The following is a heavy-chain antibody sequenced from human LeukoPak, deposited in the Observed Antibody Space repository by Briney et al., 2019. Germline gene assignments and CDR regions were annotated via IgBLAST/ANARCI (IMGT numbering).Heavy chain of an antibody. D-gene: IGHD6-13*01. V-gene: IGHV2-70*11. CDR2: IDWDDDK. CDR3: ARSTPGPGIETFDI. CDR1: GFSLSTSGMC. J-gene: IGHJ3*02. Sequence: SGPALVKPTQTLTLTCTFSGFSLSTSGMCVSWIRQPPGKALEWLARIDWDDDKYYSTSLKTRLTISKDTSKNQVVLTMTNMDPVDTATYYCARSTPGPGIETFDIWGQGTMVTVSS.